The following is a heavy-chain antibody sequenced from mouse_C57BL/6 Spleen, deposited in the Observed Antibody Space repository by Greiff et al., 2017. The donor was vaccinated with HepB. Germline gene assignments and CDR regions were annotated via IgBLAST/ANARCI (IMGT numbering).Heavy chain of an antibody. CDR1: GFNIKDDY. CDR2: IDPENGDT. V-gene: IGHV14-4*01. J-gene: IGHJ3*01. CDR3: TTGGSGLFAY. D-gene: IGHD3-2*02. Sequence: EVQVVESGAELVRPGASVKLSCTASGFNIKDDYMHWVKQRPEQGLEWIGWIDPENGDTEYASKFQGKATITADTSSNTAYLQLSSLTSEDTAVYYCTTGGSGLFAYWGQGTLVTVSA.